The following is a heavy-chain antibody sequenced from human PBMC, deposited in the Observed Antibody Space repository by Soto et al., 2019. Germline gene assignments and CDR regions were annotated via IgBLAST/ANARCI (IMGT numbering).Heavy chain of an antibody. CDR3: ARRAYDILTGYSPYYFDY. J-gene: IGHJ4*02. Sequence: ASVKVSCKASGYTFTSYGISWVRQAPGQGLEWMGWISAYNGNTNYAQKLQGRVTMTTDTSTSTAYMELRSLRSDDTAVYYCARRAYDILTGYSPYYFDYWGQGTLVTVSS. CDR1: GYTFTSYG. D-gene: IGHD3-9*01. V-gene: IGHV1-18*04. CDR2: ISAYNGNT.